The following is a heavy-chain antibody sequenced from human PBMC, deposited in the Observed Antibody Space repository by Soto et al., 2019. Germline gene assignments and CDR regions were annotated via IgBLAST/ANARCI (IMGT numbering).Heavy chain of an antibody. D-gene: IGHD3-10*01. CDR2: ISAYNGNT. Sequence: QIQLVQSGAEVKKPGASVKVSCKASGYTFTRYGISWVRQAPGQGLEWMGWISAYNGNTNYAQKLQGRVTMTTDTSTSTAYMGRRSLRSDDTAVYYWARGGGYYGSGSYDFDYWGQGILVTVSS. CDR3: ARGGGYYGSGSYDFDY. V-gene: IGHV1-18*01. J-gene: IGHJ4*02. CDR1: GYTFTRYG.